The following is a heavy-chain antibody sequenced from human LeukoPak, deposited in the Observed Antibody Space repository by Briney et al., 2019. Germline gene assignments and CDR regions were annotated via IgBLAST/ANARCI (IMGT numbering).Heavy chain of an antibody. CDR2: ISSSGSTI. J-gene: IGHJ4*02. CDR1: GFTFSSYV. CDR3: ATVTITARDY. V-gene: IGHV3-48*04. D-gene: IGHD4-17*01. Sequence: GGSLRLSCAASGFTFSSYVVGWVRQAPGKGLEWVSYISSSGSTIYYADSVKGRFTISRDNAKNSLYLQMNSLRAEDTAVYYCATVTITARDYWGQGTLVTVSS.